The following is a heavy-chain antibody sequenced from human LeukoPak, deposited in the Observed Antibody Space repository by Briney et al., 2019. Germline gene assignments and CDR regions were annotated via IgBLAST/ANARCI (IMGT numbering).Heavy chain of an antibody. CDR2: IYYSGST. Sequence: SETLSLTCTVSGGSISTYYWSWIRQSPGKGLEWIGYIYYSGSTNYNPSLKSRVTISVDTSKNQFSLKLSSVTAADTAVYYCARHYGVGNSSARLDSWGQGTLVTVSS. V-gene: IGHV4-59*08. D-gene: IGHD6-6*01. CDR1: GGSISTYY. J-gene: IGHJ4*02. CDR3: ARHYGVGNSSARLDS.